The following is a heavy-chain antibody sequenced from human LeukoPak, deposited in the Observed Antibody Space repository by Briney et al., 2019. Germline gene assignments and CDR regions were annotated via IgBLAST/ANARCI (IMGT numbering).Heavy chain of an antibody. J-gene: IGHJ2*01. V-gene: IGHV3-74*01. D-gene: IGHD2-15*01. CDR3: ARGLEYCSGGSCYWYFDL. CDR2: INSDGSTP. Sequence: PGGSLRLSCAASGFSFSSYWMHWVRQAPGKGLVWVSHINSDGSTPNYADSVKGRFTISRDNAKNTLYLQMNSLRAEDTAVYFCARGLEYCSGGSCYWYFDLWGRGTLVTVSS. CDR1: GFSFSSYW.